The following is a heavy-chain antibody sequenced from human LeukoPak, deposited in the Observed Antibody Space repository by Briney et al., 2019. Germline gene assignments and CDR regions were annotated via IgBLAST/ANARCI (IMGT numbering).Heavy chain of an antibody. Sequence: PGGSLRLFCAASGFTFSSYAMHWVRQAPGKGLEWVAVISYDGSNKYYADSVKGRFTISRDNSKNTLYLQMNSLRAEDTAVYYCARDIVPAALYYGMDVWGQGTTVTVSS. V-gene: IGHV3-30-3*01. CDR3: ARDIVPAALYYGMDV. J-gene: IGHJ6*02. CDR1: GFTFSSYA. CDR2: ISYDGSNK. D-gene: IGHD2-2*01.